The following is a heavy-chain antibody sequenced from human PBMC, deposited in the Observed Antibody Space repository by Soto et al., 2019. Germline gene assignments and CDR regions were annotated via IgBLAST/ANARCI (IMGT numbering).Heavy chain of an antibody. CDR1: GGSISSSSYY. D-gene: IGHD2-15*01. Sequence: SETLSLTCTVSGGSISSSSYYWGWIRQPPGKGLEWIGSIYYSGSTYYNPSLKSRVTISVDTSKNQFSLKLSSVTAADTAVYYCARLPNCSGGSCYRLGWGQGTLVTVSS. J-gene: IGHJ4*02. CDR2: IYYSGST. V-gene: IGHV4-39*01. CDR3: ARLPNCSGGSCYRLG.